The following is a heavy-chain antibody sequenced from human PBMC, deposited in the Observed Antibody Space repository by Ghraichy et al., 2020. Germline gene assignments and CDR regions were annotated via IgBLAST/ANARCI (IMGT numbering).Heavy chain of an antibody. CDR3: ARDNYYYGSGSPDDAFDI. V-gene: IGHV1-46*01. CDR2: INPSGGST. J-gene: IGHJ3*02. D-gene: IGHD3-10*01. Sequence: ASVKVSCKASGYTFTSYYMHWVRQAPGQGLEWMGIINPSGGSTSYAQKFQGRVTMTRDTSTSTVYMELSSLRSEDTAVYYCARDNYYYGSGSPDDAFDIWGQGTMVTVSS. CDR1: GYTFTSYY.